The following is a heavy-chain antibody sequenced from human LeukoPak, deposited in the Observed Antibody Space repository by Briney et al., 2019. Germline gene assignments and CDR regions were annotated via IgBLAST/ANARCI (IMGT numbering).Heavy chain of an antibody. CDR1: GYTFTGYY. Sequence: GASVKVSCKASGYTFTGYYMHWVRQAPGQGLEWMGWINPNSGGTNYEKKFQGRVTMTRDTSVSTAYMELSRLRSDDTAVYSCARPVLSGAAAADFDYWGQGTLVTVSS. V-gene: IGHV1-2*02. D-gene: IGHD6-13*01. CDR3: ARPVLSGAAAADFDY. J-gene: IGHJ4*02. CDR2: INPNSGGT.